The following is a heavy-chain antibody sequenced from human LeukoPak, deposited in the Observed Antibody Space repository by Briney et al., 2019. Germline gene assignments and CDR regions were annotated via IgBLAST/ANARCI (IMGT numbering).Heavy chain of an antibody. J-gene: IGHJ4*02. CDR3: AREVRLGELSFFDY. D-gene: IGHD3-16*02. CDR2: IKQDGSEK. Sequence: PGGSLRLSCAASGFTFSSYSMNWVRQAPGKGLEWVANIKQDGSEKYYVDSVKGRFTISRDNAKNSLYLQMNSLRAEDTAVYYCAREVRLGELSFFDYWGQGTLVTVSS. CDR1: GFTFSSYS. V-gene: IGHV3-7*01.